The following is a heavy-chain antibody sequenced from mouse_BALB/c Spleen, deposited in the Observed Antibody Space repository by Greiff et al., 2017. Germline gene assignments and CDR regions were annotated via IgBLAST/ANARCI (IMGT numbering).Heavy chain of an antibody. CDR1: GFTFSSYA. V-gene: IGHV5-6-5*01. CDR3: AREGDYGNFYAMDY. CDR2: ISSGGST. Sequence: DVMLVESGGGLVKPGGSLKLSCAASGFTFSSYAMSWVRQTPEKRLEWVASISSGGSTYYPDSVKGRFTISRDNARNILYLQMSSLRSEDTAMYYCAREGDYGNFYAMDYWGQGTSVTVSS. D-gene: IGHD2-1*01. J-gene: IGHJ4*01.